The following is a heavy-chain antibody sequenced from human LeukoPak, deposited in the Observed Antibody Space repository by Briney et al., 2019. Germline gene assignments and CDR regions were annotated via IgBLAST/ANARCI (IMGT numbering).Heavy chain of an antibody. V-gene: IGHV4-34*01. J-gene: IGHJ5*02. CDR3: ARSGPLVGATAGGYNWFDP. Sequence: SETLSLTCVVYGGSLSGYYWSWIRQPPGKGLEWIGEINHSGSTNYNPSLKSRVTISVDTSKNQFSLKLSSVTAADTAVYYCARSGPLVGATAGGYNWFDPWGQGTLVTVSS. CDR1: GGSLSGYY. D-gene: IGHD1-26*01. CDR2: INHSGST.